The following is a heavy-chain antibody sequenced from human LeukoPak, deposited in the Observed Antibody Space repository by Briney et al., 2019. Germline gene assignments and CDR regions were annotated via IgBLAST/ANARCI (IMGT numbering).Heavy chain of an antibody. V-gene: IGHV1-3*01. J-gene: IGHJ5*02. CDR2: INAGNGNT. Sequence: ASVKVSCKASGYTFTSYAMHWVRQAPGQRLEWMGWINAGNGNTKYSQKFQGRVTITRDTSASTAHMELSSLRSEDTAVYYCARGRDYYCSSTSCYSLGWFDPWGQGTLVTVSS. CDR3: ARGRDYYCSSTSCYSLGWFDP. D-gene: IGHD2-2*01. CDR1: GYTFTSYA.